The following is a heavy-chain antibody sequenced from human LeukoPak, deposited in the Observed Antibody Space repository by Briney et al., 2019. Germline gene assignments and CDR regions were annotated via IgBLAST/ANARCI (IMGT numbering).Heavy chain of an antibody. CDR2: INPSGGST. J-gene: IGHJ5*02. Sequence: ASVKVSCKASGYTFTSYAMNWVRQAPGQGLEWMGIINPSGGSTSYAQKFQGRVTMTRDTSTSTVYMELSSLRSEDTAVYYCARDQGDSSGWYRGWFDPWGQGTLVTVSS. V-gene: IGHV1-46*01. CDR3: ARDQGDSSGWYRGWFDP. D-gene: IGHD6-19*01. CDR1: GYTFTSYA.